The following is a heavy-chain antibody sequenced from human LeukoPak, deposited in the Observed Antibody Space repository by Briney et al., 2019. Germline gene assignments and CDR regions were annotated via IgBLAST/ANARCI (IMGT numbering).Heavy chain of an antibody. Sequence: PGGSLRPSCAASGFTFSSYAMHWVRQAPGKGLEWVAVISYDGSNKYYADSVKGRFTISRDNSKNTPYLQMNSLRAEDTAVYYCARERRVEMATNDGSWRRYYYYYMDVWGKGTTVTVSS. D-gene: IGHD5-24*01. CDR2: ISYDGSNK. J-gene: IGHJ6*03. CDR3: ARERRVEMATNDGSWRRYYYYYMDV. CDR1: GFTFSSYA. V-gene: IGHV3-30-3*01.